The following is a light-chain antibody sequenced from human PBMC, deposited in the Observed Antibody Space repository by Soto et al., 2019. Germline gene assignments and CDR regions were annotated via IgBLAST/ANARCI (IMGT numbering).Light chain of an antibody. CDR3: SSYTSSSTYV. V-gene: IGLV2-18*02. CDR2: EVS. Sequence: QSVLTQPPSVSGSPGQSVTISCTGTSSDVGSYNRVPWYQQPPGTAPKLMIYEVSSRPSGVPDRFSGSKSGNTASLTISGLQAEDEADYYCSSYTSSSTYVFGTGTRSPS. J-gene: IGLJ1*01. CDR1: SSDVGSYNR.